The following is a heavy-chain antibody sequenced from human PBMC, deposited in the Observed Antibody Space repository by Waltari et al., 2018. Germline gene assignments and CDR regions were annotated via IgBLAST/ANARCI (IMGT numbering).Heavy chain of an antibody. Sequence: QVQLVESGGGVVHPGRSLRLSCEASGFTFSFHAMHWVRQAPGKGRVWVAGISYDGSDEYYADAVRGRFTISRDDSKDTVNLQMNSLRPEDTAVYYCARDGPLQIQSWYSFDYWGQGTLVTVSS. CDR1: GFTFSFHA. D-gene: IGHD5-18*01. CDR2: ISYDGSDE. J-gene: IGHJ4*02. V-gene: IGHV3-30*07. CDR3: ARDGPLQIQSWYSFDY.